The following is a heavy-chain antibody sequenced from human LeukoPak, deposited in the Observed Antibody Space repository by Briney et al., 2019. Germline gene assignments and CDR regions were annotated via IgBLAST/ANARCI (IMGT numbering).Heavy chain of an antibody. CDR1: GGSISSGSYY. Sequence: SETLSLTCTVSGGSISSGSYYWSWIRQPAGKGLEWIGRIYTSGSTNYNPSLKSRVTISVDTSKNQFSLKLSSVTAADTAVYYCARAVYYYDSSGYYYYYYYYYMDVWGKGTTVTVSS. CDR2: IYTSGST. V-gene: IGHV4-61*02. J-gene: IGHJ6*03. D-gene: IGHD3-22*01. CDR3: ARAVYYYDSSGYYYYYYYYYMDV.